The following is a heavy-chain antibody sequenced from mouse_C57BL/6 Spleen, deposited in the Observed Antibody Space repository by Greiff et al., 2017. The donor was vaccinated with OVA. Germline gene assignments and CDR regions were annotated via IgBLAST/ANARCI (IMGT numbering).Heavy chain of an antibody. Sequence: EVQRVESGGGLVKPGGSLKLSCAASGFTFSSYAMSWVRQTPEKRLEWVATISDGGSYTYYPDNVKGRFTISRDNAKNNLYLQMSHLKSEDTAMYYCARDLESPYAMDYWGQGTSVTVSS. V-gene: IGHV5-4*01. J-gene: IGHJ4*01. CDR3: ARDLESPYAMDY. CDR1: GFTFSSYA. CDR2: ISDGGSYT.